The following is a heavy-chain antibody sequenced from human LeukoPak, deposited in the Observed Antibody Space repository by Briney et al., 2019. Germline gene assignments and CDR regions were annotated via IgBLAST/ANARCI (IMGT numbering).Heavy chain of an antibody. CDR1: GYTFTGYF. Sequence: ASVKVSCKASGYTFTGYFMHWVRQAPGQGLEWMGWINPNSGGTNCAQKFQGRVTMTRDTSINTAYMELSSLRFDDTAVYYCARGATAGRFSLRPTGAYYMDVWGKGTTVTVSS. V-gene: IGHV1-2*02. CDR3: ARGATAGRFSLRPTGAYYMDV. CDR2: INPNSGGT. J-gene: IGHJ6*03. D-gene: IGHD6-13*01.